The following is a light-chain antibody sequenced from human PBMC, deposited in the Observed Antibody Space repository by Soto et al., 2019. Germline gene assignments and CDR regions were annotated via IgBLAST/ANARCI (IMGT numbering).Light chain of an antibody. V-gene: IGLV2-14*01. Sequence: QSVRTQPASGTESPVQEVAISCSRTTRDVGAYNLVSWYQQHPGTDPKLIIYEVRNRPSGISSRFSGSRSGNTASLTISGLQPEDEGDYYCSAYTARSTLVFGGGTKVTVL. CDR1: TRDVGAYNL. CDR2: EVR. J-gene: IGLJ3*02. CDR3: SAYTARSTLV.